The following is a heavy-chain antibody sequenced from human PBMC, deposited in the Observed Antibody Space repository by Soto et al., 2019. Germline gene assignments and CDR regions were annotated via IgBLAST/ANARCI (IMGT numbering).Heavy chain of an antibody. Sequence: QVQLRQSGPGVVKPSGTLSLTCAVSGGSNSSTNWWSWVRQSPGKGLEWIGEIYHLGSNDYNPSLRVGVTISADKSNNQFSMKRRYLTAAATAVYYCATLPPRIELTVLPIPTWGQGTLVTVSS. J-gene: IGHJ5*02. D-gene: IGHD2-21*01. V-gene: IGHV4-4*02. CDR2: IYHLGSN. CDR3: ATLPPRIELTVLPIPT. CDR1: GGSNSSTNW.